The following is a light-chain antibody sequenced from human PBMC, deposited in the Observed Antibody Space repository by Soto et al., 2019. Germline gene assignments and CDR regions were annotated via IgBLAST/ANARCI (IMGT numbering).Light chain of an antibody. Sequence: QSVLTQPPSASGTPGRRLTISCSGSSSNIGINSVSWYHHVPGTAPKLLIHSSSQRPPGVPDRFSGSKSGTSASLAISGLQSEDEGDYYCSSYTTSSTLVFGGGTKLTVL. V-gene: IGLV1-44*01. CDR2: SSS. CDR3: SSYTTSSTLV. J-gene: IGLJ3*02. CDR1: SSNIGINS.